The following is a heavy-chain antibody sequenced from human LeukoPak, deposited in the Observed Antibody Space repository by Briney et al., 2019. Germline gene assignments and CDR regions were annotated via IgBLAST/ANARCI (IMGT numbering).Heavy chain of an antibody. J-gene: IGHJ3*02. CDR2: ISWNSGSI. Sequence: GGSLRPSCAASGFTFDDYAMHWVRQAPGKGLEWVSGISWNSGSIGYADSVKGRFTISRDNAKNSLYLQMNSLRAEDTALYYCAKADGYSGYDWGYGAFDIWGQGTMVTVSS. V-gene: IGHV3-9*01. D-gene: IGHD5-12*01. CDR1: GFTFDDYA. CDR3: AKADGYSGYDWGYGAFDI.